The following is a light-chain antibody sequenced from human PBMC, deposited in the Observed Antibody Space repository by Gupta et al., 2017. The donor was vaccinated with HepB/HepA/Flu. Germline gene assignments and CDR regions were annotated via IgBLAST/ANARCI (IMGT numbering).Light chain of an antibody. CDR3: MHALQSPWT. CDR1: QSLLHSNGYNY. J-gene: IGKJ1*01. CDR2: LGS. V-gene: IGKV2-28*01. Sequence: DSVMTQSPLSLPVTPGEPASISCRSSQSLLHSNGYNYLDWYLQKPGQSPQLLIYLGSNRASGVPDRFSGSGSGTDFPLKISRVEAEDVGVYYCMHALQSPWTFGQGTKVEIK.